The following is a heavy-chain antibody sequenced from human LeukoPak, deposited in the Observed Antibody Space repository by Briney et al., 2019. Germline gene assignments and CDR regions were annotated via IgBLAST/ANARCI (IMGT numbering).Heavy chain of an antibody. V-gene: IGHV1-2*02. J-gene: IGHJ4*02. CDR1: GYTFTGYY. CDR3: ASDSLGYCSSISCMLLDF. Sequence: ASVKVSCKASGYTFTGYYMHWVRQAPVQWLDWMGWINPNSGGTNYAQKLQGRVTMARGTSISRAYVGLSRLRSDDTAVYYCASDSLGYCSSISCMLLDFWGQGTLVTVSS. CDR2: INPNSGGT. D-gene: IGHD2-2*01.